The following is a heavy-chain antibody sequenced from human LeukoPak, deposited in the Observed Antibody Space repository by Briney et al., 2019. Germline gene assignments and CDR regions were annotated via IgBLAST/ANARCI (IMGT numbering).Heavy chain of an antibody. CDR1: GGSISGYY. D-gene: IGHD1-26*01. CDR3: ARQGGRYGKYDFDY. CDR2: IYYSGST. V-gene: IGHV4-59*08. Sequence: PSETLSLTCTVSGGSISGYYWSWIRQPPGKGLEWIGYIYYSGSTNYNPSLKSRVTISVDTSKNQFSLKLSSVTAADTAVYYCARQGGRYGKYDFDYWGQGTLVTVSS. J-gene: IGHJ4*02.